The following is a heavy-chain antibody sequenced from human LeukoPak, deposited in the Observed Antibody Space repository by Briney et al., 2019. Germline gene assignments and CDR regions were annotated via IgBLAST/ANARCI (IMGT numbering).Heavy chain of an antibody. D-gene: IGHD3-9*01. J-gene: IGHJ4*02. Sequence: PGGSLRLSCAASGFTFSSYAMSRVRQAPGKGLEWVSAIGGSGGSTYYADSVKGRFTISRDNSKNTLYLQMDSLRAEDTAVYYCAKQGYDILTGYPVGRDYWGQGTLVTVSS. CDR2: IGGSGGST. CDR1: GFTFSSYA. V-gene: IGHV3-23*01. CDR3: AKQGYDILTGYPVGRDY.